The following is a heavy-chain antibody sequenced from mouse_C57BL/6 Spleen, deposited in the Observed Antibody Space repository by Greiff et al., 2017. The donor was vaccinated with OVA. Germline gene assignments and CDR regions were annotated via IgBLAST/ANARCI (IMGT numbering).Heavy chain of an antibody. Sequence: VQLQQSGPELVKPGASVKISCKASGYTFTDYYMNWVKQSHGKSLEWIGDINPNNGGTSYNQKFKGKATLTVDKSSSTAYMELRSLTSEDSAVYYCAFITTFAYWGQGTLVTVSA. CDR3: AFITTFAY. CDR1: GYTFTDYY. D-gene: IGHD1-1*01. J-gene: IGHJ3*01. V-gene: IGHV1-26*01. CDR2: INPNNGGT.